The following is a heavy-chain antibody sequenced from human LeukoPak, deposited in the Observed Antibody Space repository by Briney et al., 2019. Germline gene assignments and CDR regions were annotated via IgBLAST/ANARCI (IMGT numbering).Heavy chain of an antibody. V-gene: IGHV3-7*01. D-gene: IGHD3-22*01. CDR3: ARERYYDSSGYHWFDP. CDR1: GFTFSNYW. CDR2: IKTDGSEK. Sequence: GGSLRLSCEGSGFTFSNYWMGWVRQAPGKGLQWVANIKTDGSEKYYVDSVKGRFTISRDNAKNSLYLQMNGLRAEDTAVYYCARERYYDSSGYHWFDPWGQGTLVTVSS. J-gene: IGHJ5*02.